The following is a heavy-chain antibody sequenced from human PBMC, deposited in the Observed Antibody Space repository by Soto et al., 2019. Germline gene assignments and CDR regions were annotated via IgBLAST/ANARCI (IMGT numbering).Heavy chain of an antibody. V-gene: IGHV4-59*01. CDR1: GGSISSYY. J-gene: IGHJ6*02. Sequence: SETLSLTCTVSGGSISSYYWSWIRQPPGKGLEWIGYIYYSGSTNYNPSLKSRVTISVDTSKNQFSLKLSSVTAADTAVYYCARERVAAAGIGYCGMDVWGQGTTVTVSS. CDR2: IYYSGST. D-gene: IGHD6-13*01. CDR3: ARERVAAAGIGYCGMDV.